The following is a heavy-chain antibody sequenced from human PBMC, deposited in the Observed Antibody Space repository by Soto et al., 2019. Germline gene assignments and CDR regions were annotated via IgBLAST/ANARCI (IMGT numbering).Heavy chain of an antibody. CDR1: GGSLSTYY. V-gene: IGHV4-4*07. D-gene: IGHD3-10*01. CDR2: IYPSGST. CDR3: ARGFNFGEPKGLELDL. Sequence: SQRLSLTCALGGGSLSTYYYSWLRQVAGKGLECIGRIYPSGSTDYNPPLKSRVTMSSDLSKNQVSLKVKYVTAAETATYYCARGFNFGEPKGLELDLWGQGIQVSAPQ. J-gene: IGHJ5*02.